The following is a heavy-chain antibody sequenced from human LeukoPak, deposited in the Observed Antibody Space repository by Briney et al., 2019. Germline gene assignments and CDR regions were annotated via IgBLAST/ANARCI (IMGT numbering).Heavy chain of an antibody. J-gene: IGHJ4*02. Sequence: GGSLRLSCAASGSSISNDGMSWARQAPGKGLGWVARVKSRSAGETTDYAAPVKGRFTISRDDSKNTLYLQMNSLKTEDTAVYYCTLIQGWGSGSYYRDFWGQGTLVTVSS. CDR1: GSSISNDG. D-gene: IGHD3-10*01. CDR2: VKSRSAGETT. CDR3: TLIQGWGSGSYYRDF. V-gene: IGHV3-15*01.